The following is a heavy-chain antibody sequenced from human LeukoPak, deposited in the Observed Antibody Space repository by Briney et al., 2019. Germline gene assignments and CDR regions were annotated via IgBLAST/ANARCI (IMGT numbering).Heavy chain of an antibody. CDR1: GFTFSSYN. CDR3: ARGAYGSGSYGDNWFDP. J-gene: IGHJ5*02. Sequence: PGGSLRLSCAASGFTFSSYNMNWVRQAPGKGLEWISSITSSSYFIYYADSLKGRFTISRDNAKNSLFLQMNSLRVEDTAVYYCARGAYGSGSYGDNWFDPWGQGTLVTVSS. V-gene: IGHV3-21*01. D-gene: IGHD3-10*01. CDR2: ITSSSYFI.